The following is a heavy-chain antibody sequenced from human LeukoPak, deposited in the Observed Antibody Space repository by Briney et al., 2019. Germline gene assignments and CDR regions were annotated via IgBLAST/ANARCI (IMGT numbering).Heavy chain of an antibody. CDR3: ARTTMVRGTYYMDV. CDR1: GGSISSYY. D-gene: IGHD3-10*01. V-gene: IGHV4-59*01. CDR2: IYYSGYT. J-gene: IGHJ6*03. Sequence: SETLSLTCTVSGGSISSYYWSWIRQPPGKGLEWIGYIYYSGYTNYNPSLKSRVTISVGTSKNQFSLKLSSVTAADTAVYYCARTTMVRGTYYMDVWGKGTTVTISS.